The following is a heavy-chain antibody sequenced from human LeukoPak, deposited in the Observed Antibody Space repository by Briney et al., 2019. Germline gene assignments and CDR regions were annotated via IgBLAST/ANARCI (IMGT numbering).Heavy chain of an antibody. J-gene: IGHJ4*02. CDR3: ARGYDSSGYYCVGY. CDR2: INPSGGTT. CDR1: GYTFTRHY. Sequence: ASVKVSCKSSGYTFTRHYIHWVRQAPGQGLEWMGIINPSGGTTTYAQKFQGRVTLTRDTSTSTVYMELSSLRSEDTAMYCCARGYDSSGYYCVGYWGQGTLVTVSS. D-gene: IGHD3-22*01. V-gene: IGHV1-46*01.